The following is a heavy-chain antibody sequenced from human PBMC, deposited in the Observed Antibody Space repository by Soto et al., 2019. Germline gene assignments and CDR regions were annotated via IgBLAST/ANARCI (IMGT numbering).Heavy chain of an antibody. CDR2: ISAGGGGT. Sequence: GGSLRLSCAASGFSFRSYAMGWVRHAPGNGLAWVSSISAGGGGTYYADSVKGRFTISRDNSKNTLYLQMNSLRAEDTAVYYCAKVGSDPTPAPFHYWGQGTLVTVSS. V-gene: IGHV3-23*01. D-gene: IGHD3-10*01. J-gene: IGHJ4*02. CDR1: GFSFRSYA. CDR3: AKVGSDPTPAPFHY.